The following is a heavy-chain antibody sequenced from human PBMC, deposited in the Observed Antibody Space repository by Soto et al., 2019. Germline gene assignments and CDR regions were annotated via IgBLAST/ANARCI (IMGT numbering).Heavy chain of an antibody. D-gene: IGHD4-17*01. Sequence: QVQLVQSGAEVKKPGASVKVSCKASGYTFTSYDINWVRQATGQGLEWMGWMNPNSGNTGYAQKFQGRVTMTRNTSISTAYMELSSLRSEDTAVYYCASPSLTTVTTGGVPYYYYVMDVWGQGTTVTVSS. CDR2: MNPNSGNT. CDR3: ASPSLTTVTTGGVPYYYYVMDV. CDR1: GYTFTSYD. V-gene: IGHV1-8*01. J-gene: IGHJ6*02.